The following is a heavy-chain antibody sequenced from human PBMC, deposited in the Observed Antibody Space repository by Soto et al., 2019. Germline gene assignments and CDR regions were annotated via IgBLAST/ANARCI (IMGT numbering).Heavy chain of an antibody. CDR3: ARDGAGAYGLGWFDP. D-gene: IGHD2-21*01. CDR1: GDSISRGGYY. Sequence: QVQLQESGPGLLKPSQTLSLTCTVSGDSISRGGYYWNWLRQHPRQVLEWIGYIYHSGSTIYNPSLKSRVTISVDTSKNRLSLALSNVTAADKAVYYCARDGAGAYGLGWFDPWGQGILVTVSS. J-gene: IGHJ5*02. V-gene: IGHV4-31*03. CDR2: IYHSGST.